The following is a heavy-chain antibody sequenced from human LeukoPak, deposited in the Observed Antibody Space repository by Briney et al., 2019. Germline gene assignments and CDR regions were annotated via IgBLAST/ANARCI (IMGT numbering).Heavy chain of an antibody. CDR3: ARFDVESAHDY. Sequence: GASVKVSCKASGYTFTGYYMHWVRQAPGQGLEWMGWINPNSGGTNYAQKFQGRVTMTRDTSISTAYMALSRLKSDDTAVYYCARFDVESAHDYWGQGTLVTVSS. CDR2: INPNSGGT. CDR1: GYTFTGYY. D-gene: IGHD3-16*01. V-gene: IGHV1-2*02. J-gene: IGHJ4*02.